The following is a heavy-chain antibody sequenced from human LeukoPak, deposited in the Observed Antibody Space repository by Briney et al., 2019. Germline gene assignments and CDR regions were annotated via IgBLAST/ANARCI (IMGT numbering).Heavy chain of an antibody. CDR1: GGSISSYY. V-gene: IGHV4-59*12. D-gene: IGHD4-17*01. CDR2: IYYSGST. CDR3: ARAYGDSPYYFDY. J-gene: IGHJ4*02. Sequence: PSETLSLTCTVSGGSISSYYWSWIRQPPGKGLEWIGYIYYSGSTNYNPSLKSRVTISVDTSKNQFSLKLSSVTAADTAVYYCARAYGDSPYYFDYWGQGTLVTVSS.